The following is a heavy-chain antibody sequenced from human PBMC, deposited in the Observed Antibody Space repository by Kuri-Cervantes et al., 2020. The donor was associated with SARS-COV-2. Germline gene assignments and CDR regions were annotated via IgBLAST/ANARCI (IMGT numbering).Heavy chain of an antibody. CDR2: ISSSSSYI. Sequence: GESLKISCAASGFTFSSYSMNWVRQAPGKGLEWVSSISSSSSYIYYADSVKGRFTISRDNAKNSLYLQMNSLRAEDTAVYYCARGISYSGHDLDYWGQGTLVTVSS. CDR3: ARGISYSGHDLDY. V-gene: IGHV3-21*01. CDR1: GFTFSSYS. D-gene: IGHD5-12*01. J-gene: IGHJ4*02.